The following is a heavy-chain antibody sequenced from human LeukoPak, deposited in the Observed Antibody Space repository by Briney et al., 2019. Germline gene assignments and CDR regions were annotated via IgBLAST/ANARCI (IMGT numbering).Heavy chain of an antibody. D-gene: IGHD3-3*01. Sequence: PGGSLRLSCAASGFTFDDYAMHWVRQAPGKGLEWVSGISWNSGSIGYADSVKGRFTISRDNAKNSLYLQMNSLRAEDTALYYCAKDFPEWSGYYHHLQHWGQGTLVTVSS. V-gene: IGHV3-9*01. CDR2: ISWNSGSI. CDR3: AKDFPEWSGYYHHLQH. CDR1: GFTFDDYA. J-gene: IGHJ1*01.